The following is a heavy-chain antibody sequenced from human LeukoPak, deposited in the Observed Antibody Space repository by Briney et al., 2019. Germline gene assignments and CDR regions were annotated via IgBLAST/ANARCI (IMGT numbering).Heavy chain of an antibody. J-gene: IGHJ4*02. Sequence: SETLSLTCTVSGGSISSSSYYWGWIRQPPGKGLEWIGSIHYSGSTSYNPSLKSRVTISVDTSKNQFSLKLRSVTAADTAVYYCARGFRGDNFDYWGQGTLVTVSS. CDR2: IHYSGST. CDR3: ARGFRGDNFDY. V-gene: IGHV4-39*07. CDR1: GGSISSSSYY. D-gene: IGHD7-27*01.